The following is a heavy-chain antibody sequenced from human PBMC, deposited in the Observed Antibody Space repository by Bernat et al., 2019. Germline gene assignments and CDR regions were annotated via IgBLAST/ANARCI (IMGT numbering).Heavy chain of an antibody. CDR2: ISGSGGNT. V-gene: IGHV3-23*01. D-gene: IGHD3-22*01. J-gene: IGHJ4*02. CDR3: AKDYYDSSAYYYYFDY. Sequence: EMQLLESGGGLVQPGGSLRLSCAASGITFSNYAMSWVRQAPGKGLEWVSAISGSGGNTYYADSVKGRFTISRDNSKNTLYLQMNSLRAEDTAVYYCAKDYYDSSAYYYYFDYWGQGTLVTVSS. CDR1: GITFSNYA.